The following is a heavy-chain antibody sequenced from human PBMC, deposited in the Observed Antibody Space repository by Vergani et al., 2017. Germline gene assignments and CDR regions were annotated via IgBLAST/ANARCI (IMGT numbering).Heavy chain of an antibody. CDR2: ISSSASTI. Sequence: EVQLVESGGGLVQPGGSLRLSCAASGFTFSSYEMNWVRQAPGKGLEWVSYISSSASTIYYADSVKGRFTISRDNAKNSLYLQMNSLRAEDTAVYYCARQTASDAFEIWGQGTMVTVSS. CDR3: ARQTASDAFEI. V-gene: IGHV3-48*03. D-gene: IGHD5-18*01. J-gene: IGHJ3*02. CDR1: GFTFSSYE.